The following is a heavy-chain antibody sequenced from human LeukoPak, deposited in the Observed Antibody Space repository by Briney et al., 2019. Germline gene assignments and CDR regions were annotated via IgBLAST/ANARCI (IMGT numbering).Heavy chain of an antibody. V-gene: IGHV1-69*05. CDR1: GGTFSNHA. CDR2: IIPIFGTP. CDR3: ASDRYYYYIDV. Sequence: SVKVSCKASGGTFSNHAVSWVRQAPGQGLEWMGRIIPIFGTPNYAQKFQGRPTIATDESTGTAYMELSSLRSEDTAVYYCASDRYYYYIDVWGKGTTVTVSS. J-gene: IGHJ6*03.